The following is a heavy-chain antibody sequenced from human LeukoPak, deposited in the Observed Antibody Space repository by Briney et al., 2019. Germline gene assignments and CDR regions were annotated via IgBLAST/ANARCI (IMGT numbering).Heavy chain of an antibody. V-gene: IGHV3-23*01. J-gene: IGHJ4*02. CDR2: IFGSGGSA. D-gene: IGHD6-19*01. CDR1: GFTFGSYA. CDR3: GKTTTGYSSGQKPAWPVDY. Sequence: TGGSLRLSWEASGFTFGSYAMYWVRQAPGKGLEWVAGIFGSGGSAHYADSVKGRFTISRDNSKNTVYLQINNLRVEDTAVYYCGKTTTGYSSGQKPAWPVDYWGQGTLVTVSS.